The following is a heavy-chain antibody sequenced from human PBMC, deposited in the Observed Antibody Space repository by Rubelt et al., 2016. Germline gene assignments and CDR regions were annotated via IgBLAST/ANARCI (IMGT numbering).Heavy chain of an antibody. CDR3: ARLRGDTDGGSWPDY. CDR1: DDSFKNTSFY. D-gene: IGHD4-23*01. CDR2: IFSSGST. V-gene: IGHV4-39*07. J-gene: IGHJ4*02. Sequence: QVQLQQWGAGLLKPSETLTLTCSVGDDSFKNTSFYWAWIRQSPGRGLEWIANIFSSGSTNYNPSLRNRVTVSLDTSMVQFSLRMKSVTAADTAVYYCARLRGDTDGGSWPDYWGQGALVTVSS.